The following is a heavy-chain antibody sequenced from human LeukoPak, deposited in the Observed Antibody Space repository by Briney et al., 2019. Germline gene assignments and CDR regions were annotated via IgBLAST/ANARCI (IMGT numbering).Heavy chain of an antibody. Sequence: GGSLGLSCAASGFTFSSYWMNWVRQAPGNALEWVAYIKKDGSEKYYVDSVKGRFTISRDNAKNSLYLQMNSLRAEDTAVYYCARHSSGQPFDYWGQGTLVTVSS. CDR3: ARHSSGQPFDY. CDR2: IKKDGSEK. V-gene: IGHV3-7*03. D-gene: IGHD6-19*01. CDR1: GFTFSSYW. J-gene: IGHJ4*02.